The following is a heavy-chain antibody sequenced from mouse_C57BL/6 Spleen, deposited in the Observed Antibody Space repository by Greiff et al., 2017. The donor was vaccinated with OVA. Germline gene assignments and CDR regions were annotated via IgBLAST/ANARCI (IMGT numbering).Heavy chain of an antibody. Sequence: QVQLQQSGPELVKPGASVKISCKASGYAFSSSWMNWVKQRPGKGLEWIGRIYPGDGDTNYNGKFKGKATLTADKSSSTAYMQPSSLTSEDSAVYFCARGDYLDYWGQGTTLTVSS. J-gene: IGHJ2*01. CDR3: ARGDYLDY. V-gene: IGHV1-82*01. CDR1: GYAFSSSW. CDR2: IYPGDGDT.